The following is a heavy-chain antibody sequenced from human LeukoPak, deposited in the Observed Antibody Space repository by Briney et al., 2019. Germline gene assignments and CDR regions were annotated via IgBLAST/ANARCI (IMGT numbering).Heavy chain of an antibody. V-gene: IGHV3-30-3*01. CDR2: ISYDGSNK. CDR1: GFTFSSYA. D-gene: IGHD2-2*01. CDR3: TTAPRKYCSSTSCPFDY. Sequence: GGSLRLSCAASGFTFSSYAMHWVRQAPGKGLEWVAVISYDGSNKYYADSVKGRFTISRDDSKNTLYLQMNSLKTEDTAVYYCTTAPRKYCSSTSCPFDYWGQGTLVTVSS. J-gene: IGHJ4*02.